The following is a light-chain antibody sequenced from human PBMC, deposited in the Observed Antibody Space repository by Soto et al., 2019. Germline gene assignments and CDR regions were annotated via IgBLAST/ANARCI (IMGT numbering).Light chain of an antibody. J-gene: IGKJ4*01. CDR1: ENIYGY. V-gene: IGKV1-5*03. Sequence: DIQLTQSPSILSASVGDRVTITCRASENIYGYLAWYQQKPGEAPKLLIYWASTLVSGVPSRFTGGESWTEFTLTISDLQPDDFASYFCQQYSAYPLSFGGVTKVDVK. CDR2: WAS. CDR3: QQYSAYPLS.